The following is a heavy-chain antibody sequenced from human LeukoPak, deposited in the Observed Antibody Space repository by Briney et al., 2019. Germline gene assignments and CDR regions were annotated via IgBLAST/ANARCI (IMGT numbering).Heavy chain of an antibody. V-gene: IGHV4-4*02. D-gene: IGHD1-26*01. CDR1: AGSISSSNW. CDR3: ARQKWEQQGRDYYFYGLDV. J-gene: IGHJ6*02. CDR2: IYLYGTT. Sequence: SETLSLTCAVSAGSISSSNWWSWVRQSPVKGLEWIGEIYLYGTTNYNPSLKSRVTMSVDRSKNQFSLKLSSVTAADTAVYYCARQKWEQQGRDYYFYGLDVWGPGTTVIVSS.